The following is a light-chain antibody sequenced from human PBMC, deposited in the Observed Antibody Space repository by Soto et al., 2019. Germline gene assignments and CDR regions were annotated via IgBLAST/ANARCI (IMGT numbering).Light chain of an antibody. V-gene: IGKV3-15*01. J-gene: IGKJ1*01. CDR3: QQYNKWWT. CDR1: HSITSD. CDR2: GSF. Sequence: EIVMTQSPATLSVSPGESATLSCRASHSITSDLAWYQHRPGQGPRLLIYGSFRRAPGIPARFSGSGSGTEFTLTISSLQSEDFAVYYCQQYNKWWTFGQGTKVDIK.